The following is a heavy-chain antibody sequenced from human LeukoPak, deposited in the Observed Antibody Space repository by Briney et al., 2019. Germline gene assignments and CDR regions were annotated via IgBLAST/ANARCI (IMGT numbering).Heavy chain of an antibody. CDR1: GFTFSNYW. J-gene: IGHJ3*02. D-gene: IGHD3-22*01. CDR2: IKPDGSEK. CDR3: ARPLRFGDTSAYRALDI. V-gene: IGHV3-7*01. Sequence: GGSLRLSCAASGFTFSNYWMDWVRQVPGKGLEWVGNIKPDGSEKNYVDSVKGRFTISRDNARNSLYLQMDNVRAEDTAVYYCARPLRFGDTSAYRALDIWGQGALVSVSS.